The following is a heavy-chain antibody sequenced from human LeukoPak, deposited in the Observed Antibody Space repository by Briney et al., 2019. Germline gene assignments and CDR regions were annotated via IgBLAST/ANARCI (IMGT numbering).Heavy chain of an antibody. CDR3: ARLTGYYYYYYMDV. CDR1: GGTFSSYA. J-gene: IGHJ6*03. Sequence: ASVKVSCKASGGTFSSYAISWVRQAPGQGLEWMGGIIPIFGTANYAQKFQGRVTITADKSTGTAYMELSSLRSGDTAVYYCARLTGYYYYYYMDVWGKGTTVTVSS. CDR2: IIPIFGTA. V-gene: IGHV1-69*06. D-gene: IGHD3-9*01.